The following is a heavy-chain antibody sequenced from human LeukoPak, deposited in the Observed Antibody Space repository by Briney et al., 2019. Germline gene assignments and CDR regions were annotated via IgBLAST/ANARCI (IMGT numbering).Heavy chain of an antibody. CDR2: IYYSGST. Sequence: SETLSLTCTVSGGSFSSGSYYWSWIQQPPGKGLEWIGYIYYSGSTNYNPSLKSRVTISVDTSKNQFSLKLSSVAAADTAVYYCARLRYFDWTDLYYFDYWGQGTLVTVSS. V-gene: IGHV4-61*01. J-gene: IGHJ4*02. CDR1: GGSFSSGSYY. CDR3: ARLRYFDWTDLYYFDY. D-gene: IGHD3-9*01.